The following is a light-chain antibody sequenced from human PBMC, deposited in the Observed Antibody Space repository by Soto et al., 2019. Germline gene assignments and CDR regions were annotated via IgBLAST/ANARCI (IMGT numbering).Light chain of an antibody. CDR3: CSYAGSSTSGV. V-gene: IGLV2-23*01. Sequence: QSALTQPASVSGSPGQSITISCTGTSSDVGSYNLVSWYQQHPGKAPKLMIYEGSKRPSGVSNRFSGSKSGNTASLTISGLQAEDEADYYCCSYAGSSTSGVFGGGTKLTGL. J-gene: IGLJ3*02. CDR2: EGS. CDR1: SSDVGSYNL.